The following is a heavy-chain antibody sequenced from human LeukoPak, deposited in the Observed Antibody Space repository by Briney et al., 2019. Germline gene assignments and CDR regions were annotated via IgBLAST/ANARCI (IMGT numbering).Heavy chain of an antibody. D-gene: IGHD3-22*01. J-gene: IGHJ4*02. Sequence: GGSLRLSCAASGFTFSSYAMSWVRQAPGKGLEWVSAISGSGGSTYYADSVKGRFTISRDNSKNTLYLQMNSPRAEDTAVYYCAKDQYYYDSSGSYPNWGQGTLVTVSS. CDR1: GFTFSSYA. CDR2: ISGSGGST. CDR3: AKDQYYYDSSGSYPN. V-gene: IGHV3-23*01.